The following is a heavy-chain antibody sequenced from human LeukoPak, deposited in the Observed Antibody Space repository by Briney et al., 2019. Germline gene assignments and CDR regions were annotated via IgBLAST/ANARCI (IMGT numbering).Heavy chain of an antibody. D-gene: IGHD2-21*02. J-gene: IGHJ4*02. CDR2: IYSGGST. Sequence: SGGSLRLSCAASGFSVSSNLMSWVRQAPGKGLEWVSVIYSGGSTYYADSVKGRFTISRDNSKNTVYFQMNSLRAEDTAIYYCAIGVGVAVVTFDYWGQGTLVTVSS. V-gene: IGHV3-53*01. CDR3: AIGVGVAVVTFDY. CDR1: GFSVSSNL.